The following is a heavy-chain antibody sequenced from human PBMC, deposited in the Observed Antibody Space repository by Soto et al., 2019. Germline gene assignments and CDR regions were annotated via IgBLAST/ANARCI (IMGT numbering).Heavy chain of an antibody. CDR2: QTRST. D-gene: IGHD6-19*01. CDR1: GVSVTSAGYH. J-gene: IGHJ4*02. Sequence: QVQVQESGPGLVKPSETLSLTCTVSGVSVTSAGYHLTWIRQPPGKGLEWIGQTRSTNYNPSLKSRITISVDTSKNQFSLNLSSVTSADTAIYYCGVYKAGSGGNGYCGQGTLVTISS. CDR3: GVYKAGSGGNGY. V-gene: IGHV4-61*08.